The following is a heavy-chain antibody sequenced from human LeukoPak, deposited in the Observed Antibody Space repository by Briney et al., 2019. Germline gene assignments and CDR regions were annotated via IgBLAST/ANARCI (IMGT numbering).Heavy chain of an antibody. CDR2: IYYSGST. D-gene: IGHD3-22*01. V-gene: IGHV4-31*02. CDR1: GDSISSSDYY. Sequence: SETLSLTCTVSGDSISSSDYYWSWIRQHPGKGLEWIGYIYYSGSTYYNPSLKSRVTISVDTSKNQFSLKLSSVTAADTAVYYCARAHYYDSSGYYYETTDFDYWGQGTLVTVSS. CDR3: ARAHYYDSSGYYYETTDFDY. J-gene: IGHJ4*02.